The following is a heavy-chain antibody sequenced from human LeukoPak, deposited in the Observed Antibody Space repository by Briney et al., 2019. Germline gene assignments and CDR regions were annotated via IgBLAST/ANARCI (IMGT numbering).Heavy chain of an antibody. CDR2: INPNSGGT. V-gene: IGHV1-2*02. J-gene: IGHJ4*02. CDR3: ARDLRTITDAYSY. D-gene: IGHD5-12*01. CDR1: GYTFTGYY. Sequence: GASVKVSCKASGYTFTGYYMHGVRQAPGQGLEWMGWINPNSGGTNYAQKFQGRVTMTRDTSISTAYMELSRLRSDDTAVYYCARDLRTITDAYSYWGQGTLVTVSS.